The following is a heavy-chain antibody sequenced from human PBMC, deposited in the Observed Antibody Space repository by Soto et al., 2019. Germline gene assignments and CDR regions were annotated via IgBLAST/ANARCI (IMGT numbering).Heavy chain of an antibody. V-gene: IGHV3-21*01. J-gene: IGHJ6*02. CDR2: ISSSSSYI. Sequence: GGSLRLSCAASGFTFSSYSMNWVRQAPGKGLERVSSISSSSSYIYYADSVKGRFTISRDNAKNSLYLQMNSLRAEDTAVYYCARDAGTAPNYYYYYGMDVWGQGTTVTVSS. D-gene: IGHD1-1*01. CDR3: ARDAGTAPNYYYYYGMDV. CDR1: GFTFSSYS.